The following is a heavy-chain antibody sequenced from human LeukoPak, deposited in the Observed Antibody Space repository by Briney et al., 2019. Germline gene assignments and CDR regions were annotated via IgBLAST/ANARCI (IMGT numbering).Heavy chain of an antibody. CDR3: AKAIYDYGDPSYYYYGMDV. CDR1: GFTFDDYA. Sequence: HPGRSLRLSCAASGFTFDDYAMHWVRQAPGKGLEWVSGISWNSGSIGYADSVKGRFTISRDNAKNSLHLQMNSLRAEDTALYYCAKAIYDYGDPSYYYYGMDVWGQGTTVTVSS. D-gene: IGHD4-17*01. V-gene: IGHV3-9*01. CDR2: ISWNSGSI. J-gene: IGHJ6*02.